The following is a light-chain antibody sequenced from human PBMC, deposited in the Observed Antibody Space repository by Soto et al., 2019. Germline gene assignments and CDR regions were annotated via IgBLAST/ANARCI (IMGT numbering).Light chain of an antibody. V-gene: IGKV1-5*03. CDR1: QSISSR. J-gene: IGKJ3*01. Sequence: DIQMTQSPPTLSASVGDRVTITCRASQSISSRLAWYQQKPGRAPKLLIYKASSLESGVPSRFSGSGSGTESTLTISSLQPDDFANYYCQQYNSYSGFGPGTKVDIK. CDR2: KAS. CDR3: QQYNSYSG.